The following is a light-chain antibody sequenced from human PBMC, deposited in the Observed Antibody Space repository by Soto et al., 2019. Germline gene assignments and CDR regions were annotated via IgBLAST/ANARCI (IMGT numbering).Light chain of an antibody. Sequence: QSVLTQPPSASGTPGQSVIISCSGSSSNIGNNLVYWYQQVPGMAPKLLIYANSQRPSGVPDRFSGSKSGTSASLAISGLRAEDEADYYCVAWVDRLRCAIFGGGTQLTVL. CDR1: SSNIGNNL. V-gene: IGLV1-47*01. CDR3: VAWVDRLRCAI. CDR2: ANS. J-gene: IGLJ7*01.